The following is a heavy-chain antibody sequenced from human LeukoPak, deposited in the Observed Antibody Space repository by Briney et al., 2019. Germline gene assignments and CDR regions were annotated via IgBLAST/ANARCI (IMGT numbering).Heavy chain of an antibody. Sequence: EGSLRLSCAASGFTFSGHWMSWVRQAPGKGLEWVATINQGGSDKYYVDSVKGRFTISRDNANNLLYLQMNSLRGEDTAVYYCTRDRSRAEDDWGQGTLVTVSS. J-gene: IGHJ4*02. CDR3: TRDRSRAEDD. CDR1: GFTFSGHW. D-gene: IGHD1-14*01. V-gene: IGHV3-7*01. CDR2: INQGGSDK.